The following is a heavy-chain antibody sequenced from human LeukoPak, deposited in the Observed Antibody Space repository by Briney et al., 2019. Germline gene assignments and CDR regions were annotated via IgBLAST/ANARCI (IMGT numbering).Heavy chain of an antibody. D-gene: IGHD6-13*01. Sequence: PSETLSLTCTVSGDSFSSDDYSWNWIRQPAGQGLEWIGRLFSRGTTNYNPSLKSRFTISVDTSRNQFSLKLTSVTAADTAVYFCASLTRDGYHFEWWGRGTLVTVSS. J-gene: IGHJ4*02. CDR1: GDSFSSDDYS. V-gene: IGHV4-61*02. CDR2: LFSRGTT. CDR3: ASLTRDGYHFEW.